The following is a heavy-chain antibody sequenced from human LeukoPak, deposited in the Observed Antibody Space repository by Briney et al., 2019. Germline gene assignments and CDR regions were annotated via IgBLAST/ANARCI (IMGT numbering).Heavy chain of an antibody. CDR1: GYTFTSYY. Sequence: ASVKVSCKASGYTFTSYYMYWVRQAPGQGLEWMGIINPSGGSTSYAQKFQGRVTMTRDTSTSTVYMELSSLRSEDTAVYYCARDRGDYYDSSGSIGYWGQGTLVTVSS. J-gene: IGHJ4*02. CDR3: ARDRGDYYDSSGSIGY. CDR2: INPSGGST. D-gene: IGHD3-22*01. V-gene: IGHV1-46*01.